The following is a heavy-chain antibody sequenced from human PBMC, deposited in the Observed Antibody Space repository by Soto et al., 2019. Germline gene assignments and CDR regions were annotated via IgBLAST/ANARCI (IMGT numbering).Heavy chain of an antibody. J-gene: IGHJ4*02. V-gene: IGHV4-38-2*02. CDR1: GYSISSGYY. CDR3: ARDLGRIVVVVAGGFDY. D-gene: IGHD2-15*01. Sequence: LSLTCAVSGYSISSGYYWGWIRQPPGKGLEWIGSIYHSGSTYYNPSLKSRVTISVDTSKNQFSLKLSSVTAADTAVYYCARDLGRIVVVVAGGFDYWGQGTLVTVSS. CDR2: IYHSGST.